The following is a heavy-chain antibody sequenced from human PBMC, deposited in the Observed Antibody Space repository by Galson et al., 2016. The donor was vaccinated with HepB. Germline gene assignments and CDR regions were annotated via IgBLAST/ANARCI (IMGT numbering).Heavy chain of an antibody. CDR1: GGSFDRSASY. Sequence: SETLSLTCNVSGGSFDRSASYWSWIRQPPGKGLEWIGEISHVGSTNYNPSLKSRVTISVDTSKNQLSLNLRSVTAADTAVYYCARNIYGWFDPWGQGTLVTVSS. J-gene: IGHJ5*02. CDR2: ISHVGST. D-gene: IGHD1/OR15-1a*01. CDR3: ARNIYGWFDP. V-gene: IGHV4-34*01.